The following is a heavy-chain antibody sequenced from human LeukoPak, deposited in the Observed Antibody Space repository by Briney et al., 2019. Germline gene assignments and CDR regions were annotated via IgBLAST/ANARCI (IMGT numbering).Heavy chain of an antibody. D-gene: IGHD3-10*01. J-gene: IGHJ6*02. CDR2: INHSGST. CDR1: GGSFSGYY. Sequence: SETLSLTCAVYGGSFSGYYWSWIRQPPGKGLEWIGEINHSGSTNYNPSLKSRVTISVDTSKNQFSLKLSSVTAADTAVYYCARGLGKLYGSGSWYKPQGNYYYYGMDVWGQGTTVTVSS. CDR3: ARGLGKLYGSGSWYKPQGNYYYYGMDV. V-gene: IGHV4-34*01.